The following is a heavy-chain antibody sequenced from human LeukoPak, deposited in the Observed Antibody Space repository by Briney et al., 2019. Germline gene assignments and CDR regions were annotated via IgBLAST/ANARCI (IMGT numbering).Heavy chain of an antibody. Sequence: MTGGSLRLSCAASGFTFSNAWMNWVRQAPGKGLEWVGRIKSKTDGGTTDYAAPVKGRFTISRDDSKSIAYLQMNSLKTEDTAVYYCTREGYAYEYYFDYWGQGTLVTVSS. CDR2: IKSKTDGGTT. CDR3: TREGYAYEYYFDY. V-gene: IGHV3-15*07. CDR1: GFTFSNAW. J-gene: IGHJ4*02. D-gene: IGHD2-2*01.